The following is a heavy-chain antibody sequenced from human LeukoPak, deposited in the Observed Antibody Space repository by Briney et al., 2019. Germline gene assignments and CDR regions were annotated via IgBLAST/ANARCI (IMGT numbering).Heavy chain of an antibody. D-gene: IGHD7-27*01. Sequence: PSETRSLTCAVYGGSFSGYYWSWVRQPPGKGLEWIGVINHSGSTNYNTSLKRRVTISVDTSKNRFSLKRSYVTGADTAVYYCARGYPGYYFDYWGQGTLVTVSS. CDR3: ARGYPGYYFDY. J-gene: IGHJ4*02. CDR2: INHSGST. V-gene: IGHV4-34*01. CDR1: GGSFSGYY.